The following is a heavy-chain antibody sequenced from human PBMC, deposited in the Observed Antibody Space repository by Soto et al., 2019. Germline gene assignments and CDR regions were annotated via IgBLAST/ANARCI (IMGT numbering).Heavy chain of an antibody. V-gene: IGHV3-7*05. D-gene: IGHD3-3*01. J-gene: IGHJ6*02. CDR2: IKQDGSEK. Sequence: EVQLVKSGGGLVQPGGSLRLSCAASGFTFSSYWMSWVRQAPGKGLEWVANIKQDGSEKYYVDSVKGRFTISRDNAKNSLYLEMNSLRAEDTAVYFCARELRPVITIFGVVIPHYGMDVWGQGTTVTVSS. CDR1: GFTFSSYW. CDR3: ARELRPVITIFGVVIPHYGMDV.